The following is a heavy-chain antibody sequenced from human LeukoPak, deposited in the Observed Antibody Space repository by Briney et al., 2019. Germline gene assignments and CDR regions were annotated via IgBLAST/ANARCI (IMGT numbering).Heavy chain of an antibody. D-gene: IGHD2-21*01. CDR2: ISGSGRRT. Sequence: GGSLRLSCAASGFTFSSYTMNWVRQAPGKGLEWVSGISGSGRRTYYADSVTGRFTISRDNSKNTLYLQMNSLRAEDTAIYYCAKDLRYCGGDCYSADAFDIWGQGTMVTVSS. CDR1: GFTFSSYT. V-gene: IGHV3-23*01. CDR3: AKDLRYCGGDCYSADAFDI. J-gene: IGHJ3*02.